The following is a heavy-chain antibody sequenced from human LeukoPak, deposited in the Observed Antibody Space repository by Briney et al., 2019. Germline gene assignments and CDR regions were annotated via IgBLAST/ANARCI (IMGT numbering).Heavy chain of an antibody. J-gene: IGHJ6*03. CDR2: IIPILGIA. CDR1: GGTFSRYT. Sequence: SSVKVSCKASGGTFSRYTISWVRQAPGQGLEWMGRIIPILGIANYAQKFQGRVTITADKSTSTAYMELSSLRSEDTAVYYCARDPFRDYYMDVWGKGTTVTVYS. CDR3: ARDPFRDYYMDV. V-gene: IGHV1-69*04.